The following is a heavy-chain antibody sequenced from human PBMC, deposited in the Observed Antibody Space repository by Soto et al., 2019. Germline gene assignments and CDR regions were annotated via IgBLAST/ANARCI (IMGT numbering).Heavy chain of an antibody. Sequence: PGGSLRLSCAASGFTFSNAWMRWVRQAPGKGLEWVGRIKSKTDGGTTDYAAPVKGRFTISRDDSKNTLYLQMNSLKTEDTAVYYCTTSVARTKYYYYYGMDVWGQGTTVTVSS. CDR2: IKSKTDGGTT. CDR3: TTSVARTKYYYYYGMDV. CDR1: GFTFSNAW. D-gene: IGHD2-15*01. V-gene: IGHV3-15*01. J-gene: IGHJ6*02.